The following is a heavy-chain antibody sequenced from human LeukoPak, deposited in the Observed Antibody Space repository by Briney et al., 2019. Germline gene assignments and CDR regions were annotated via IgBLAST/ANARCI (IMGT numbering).Heavy chain of an antibody. V-gene: IGHV1-18*04. D-gene: IGHD5-12*01. J-gene: IGHJ4*02. Sequence: ASVKVSCKASGYTFTGYYMHWVRQAPGQGLEWMGWISAYNGNTNCAQKLQGRVTMTTDTSTSTAYMELRSLRSDDTAVYYCARDDALVATGSFDYWGQGTLVTVSS. CDR1: GYTFTGYY. CDR3: ARDDALVATGSFDY. CDR2: ISAYNGNT.